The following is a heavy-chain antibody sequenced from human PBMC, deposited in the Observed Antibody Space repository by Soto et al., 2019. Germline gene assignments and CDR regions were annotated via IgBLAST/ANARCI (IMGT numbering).Heavy chain of an antibody. CDR1: GFTFSSYA. V-gene: IGHV3-64*01. J-gene: IGHJ6*03. CDR3: ARGSRFYDYIWGSYSGWDYPPYYYYYYMDV. Sequence: EVQLVESGGGLVQPGGSLRLSCAASGFTFSSYAMHWVRQAPGKGLEYVSAISSNGGSTYYANSVKGRFTISRDNSQNTLYLQMGSLRAEDMAVYYCARGSRFYDYIWGSYSGWDYPPYYYYYYMDVWGKGTTVTVSS. CDR2: ISSNGGST. D-gene: IGHD3-16*01.